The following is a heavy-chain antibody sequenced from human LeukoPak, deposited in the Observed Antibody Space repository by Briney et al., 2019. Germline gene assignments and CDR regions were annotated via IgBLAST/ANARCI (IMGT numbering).Heavy chain of an antibody. D-gene: IGHD4-17*01. CDR1: GDSISSSSYY. CDR3: VRSFYYCYYGMDV. CDR2: RLYSGST. V-gene: IGHV4-39*01. J-gene: IGHJ6*02. Sequence: SETLSLTCTVSGDSISSSSYYWGWIRQPPGKGLEWIGSRLYSGSTYYNPSLKSRVTISVDTSKNQFSLKLSSVTAADTAVYYCVRSFYYCYYGMDVWGQGTTVTVSS.